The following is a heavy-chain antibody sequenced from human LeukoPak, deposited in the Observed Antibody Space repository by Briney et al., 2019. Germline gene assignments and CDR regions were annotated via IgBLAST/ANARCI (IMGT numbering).Heavy chain of an antibody. D-gene: IGHD6-19*01. CDR2: IKQDGSEK. J-gene: IGHJ6*03. CDR1: GFTFSNYW. V-gene: IGHV3-7*01. CDR3: AREPIYIGSGWYYYYYMDV. Sequence: PGGSLGLSCAASGFTFSNYWMSWVRQAPGKGLEWVANIKQDGSEKYYVDSVKGRFTISRDIAKNSLYLQMNSLRAEDTAVYYCAREPIYIGSGWYYYYYMDVWSKGTTVTVSS.